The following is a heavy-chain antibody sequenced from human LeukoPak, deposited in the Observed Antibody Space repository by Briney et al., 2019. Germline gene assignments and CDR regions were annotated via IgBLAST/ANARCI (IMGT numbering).Heavy chain of an antibody. D-gene: IGHD3-22*01. J-gene: IGHJ4*02. CDR1: GGSFSGYY. CDR2: INHSGST. V-gene: IGHV4-34*01. Sequence: PSETLSLTCAVDGGSFSGYYCSWLRQPPGKGLEWIGEINHSGSTNYNPSLKSRVTISVDTSKNQFSLKLSSVTATDTAVYYCARRDYYDSSGPHSDYYLDYWGQGTLVTVSS. CDR3: ARRDYYDSSGPHSDYYLDY.